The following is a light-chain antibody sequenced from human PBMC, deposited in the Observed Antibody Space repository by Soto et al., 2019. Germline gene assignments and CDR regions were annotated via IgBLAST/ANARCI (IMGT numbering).Light chain of an antibody. Sequence: QAVVTQSPSASASLGASVKLTCTLSSGHSSYAIAWHQQQPEKGPRYLMKLNSDGSHSKGDGIPDRFSGSSSGAERYLSISGLQSEDEADYYCQTWGTNVVFGGGTKVTVL. CDR2: LNSDGSH. CDR1: SGHSSYA. V-gene: IGLV4-69*01. CDR3: QTWGTNVV. J-gene: IGLJ2*01.